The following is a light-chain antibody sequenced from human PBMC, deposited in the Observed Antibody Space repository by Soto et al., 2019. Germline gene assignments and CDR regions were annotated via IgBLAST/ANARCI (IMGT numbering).Light chain of an antibody. Sequence: EIVLTQSPGTLSLSPGERATLSCRASQTISSSYLAWYQQKPGQAPRLLIYGASIRATGIPDRFIGSGSGTDFTLTIIRLEPEDFAVYYCQQYGSSLITFGGGTKVEIK. CDR3: QQYGSSLIT. J-gene: IGKJ4*01. CDR1: QTISSSY. V-gene: IGKV3-20*01. CDR2: GAS.